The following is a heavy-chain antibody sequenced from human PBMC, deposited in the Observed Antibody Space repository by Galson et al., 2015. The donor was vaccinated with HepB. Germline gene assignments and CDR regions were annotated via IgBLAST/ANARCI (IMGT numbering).Heavy chain of an antibody. Sequence: SETLSLTCAVYGGSFSGYNWSWIRQPPGKGLEWIGEINHSGSTNYNPSLKSRVTISVDTSKNQFSLKLSSVTAADTAVYYCARGGRVVPAATSFCDYWGQGTLVTVSS. CDR2: INHSGST. V-gene: IGHV4-34*01. D-gene: IGHD2-2*01. J-gene: IGHJ4*02. CDR1: GGSFSGYN. CDR3: ARGGRVVPAATSFCDY.